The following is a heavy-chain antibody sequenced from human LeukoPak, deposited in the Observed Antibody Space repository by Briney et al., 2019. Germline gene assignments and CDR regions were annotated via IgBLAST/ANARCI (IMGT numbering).Heavy chain of an antibody. CDR2: ISYDGSNK. CDR3: ASQVLRYFDWFVGYYYYGMDV. D-gene: IGHD3-9*01. CDR1: GFTFSSYG. Sequence: PGRSLRLSCVASGFTFSSYGMHWVRQAPGKGLEWVAVISYDGSNKYYADSVKGRFTISRDNSKNTLYLQMNSQRAEDTAVYYCASQVLRYFDWFVGYYYYGMDVWGQGTTVTVSS. V-gene: IGHV3-30*03. J-gene: IGHJ6*02.